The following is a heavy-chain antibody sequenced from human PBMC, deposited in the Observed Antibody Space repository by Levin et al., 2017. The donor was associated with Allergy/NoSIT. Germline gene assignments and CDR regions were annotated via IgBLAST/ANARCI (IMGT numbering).Heavy chain of an antibody. J-gene: IGHJ6*02. V-gene: IGHV3-30*18. Sequence: GGSLRLSCAASGFTFSSYGMHWVRQAPGKGLEWVAVISYDGSNKYYADSVKGRFTISRDNSKNTLYLQMNSLRAEDTAVYYCAKDLIKTTRIPNYGMDVWGQGTTVTVSS. CDR2: ISYDGSNK. CDR3: AKDLIKTTRIPNYGMDV. D-gene: IGHD1-7*01. CDR1: GFTFSSYG.